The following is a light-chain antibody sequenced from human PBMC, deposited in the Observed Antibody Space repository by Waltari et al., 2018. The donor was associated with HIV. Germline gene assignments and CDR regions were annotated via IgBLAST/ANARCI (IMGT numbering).Light chain of an antibody. J-gene: IGKJ1*01. CDR2: DAS. CDR3: QQYDNIPWT. Sequence: DIQMTQSPSSLSASVGDRVTITCQASHDINNHLHWYQQTPGKAPKVLIYDASYLEIGVPSRFSGSGSGTDFTFTISSLQPEDVATYYCQQYDNIPWTFGQGTKVEVK. CDR1: HDINNH. V-gene: IGKV1-33*01.